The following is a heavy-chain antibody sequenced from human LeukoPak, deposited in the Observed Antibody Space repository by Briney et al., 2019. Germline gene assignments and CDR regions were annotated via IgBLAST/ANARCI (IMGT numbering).Heavy chain of an antibody. J-gene: IGHJ4*02. D-gene: IGHD3-9*01. CDR2: IYTGGST. Sequence: SETLSLTCTVSGGSISSGNYYWSWIRQPAGKGLEWIGRIYTGGSTNYNPSLKNRVTISVDTSKNQFSLKLSSVTAADTAVYYCARASLYYDILTGSFYYFDYWGQGTLVTVSS. CDR3: ARASLYYDILTGSFYYFDY. CDR1: GGSISSGNYY. V-gene: IGHV4-61*02.